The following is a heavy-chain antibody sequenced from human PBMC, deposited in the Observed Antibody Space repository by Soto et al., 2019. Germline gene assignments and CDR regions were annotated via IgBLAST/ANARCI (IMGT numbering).Heavy chain of an antibody. V-gene: IGHV3-23*01. Sequence: EVQLLESGGGLVQPGGSLRLSCAASGFTFGTYAMKWLRQAPGRGLECVSFISGSGRTTYYAESVKGRFTVSRDNSKSTMYLPMNSLRAEDTALYYCAKFRGPSYSYYYMDVWGKGTTVTVSS. CDR2: ISGSGRTT. D-gene: IGHD3-16*01. CDR3: AKFRGPSYSYYYMDV. J-gene: IGHJ6*03. CDR1: GFTFGTYA.